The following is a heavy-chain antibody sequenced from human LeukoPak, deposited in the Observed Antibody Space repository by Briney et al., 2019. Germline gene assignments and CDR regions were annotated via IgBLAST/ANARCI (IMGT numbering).Heavy chain of an antibody. J-gene: IGHJ4*02. CDR3: ARWAAVAGHFDY. D-gene: IGHD6-19*01. Sequence: ASVKLSCKGSGSTFTSYGISWERQAPGQGLEWVGWISAYNGNTNYAQKLQGRVTMSTDTSTRTAYMERRSLRSDDTGVYFCARWAAVAGHFDYGGKGPLVTVS. CDR2: ISAYNGNT. CDR1: GSTFTSYG. V-gene: IGHV1-18*01.